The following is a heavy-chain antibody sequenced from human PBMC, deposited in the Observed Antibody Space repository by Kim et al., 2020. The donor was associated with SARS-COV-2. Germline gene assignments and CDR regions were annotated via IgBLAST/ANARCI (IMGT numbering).Heavy chain of an antibody. D-gene: IGHD3-10*01. Sequence: SVKVSCKASGGTFSSYAISWVRQAPGQGLEWMGGIIPIFGTANYAQKFQGRVTITADESTSTAYMELSSLRSEDTAVYYCAREYGSGRWNAFDIWGQGTMVTVSS. CDR2: IIPIFGTA. CDR3: AREYGSGRWNAFDI. CDR1: GGTFSSYA. J-gene: IGHJ3*02. V-gene: IGHV1-69*13.